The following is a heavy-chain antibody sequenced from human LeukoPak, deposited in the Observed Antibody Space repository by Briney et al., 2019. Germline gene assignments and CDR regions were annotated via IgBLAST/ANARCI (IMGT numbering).Heavy chain of an antibody. D-gene: IGHD3-16*01. CDR3: ARELGGWTINYYGMDV. Sequence: ASVKVSCKASGYTFTSYYMHWVRQAPGQGLEWMGIINPSGGSTSYAQKFQGRVTMTRDTSTSTVYMELSSLRSEDTAVYYCARELGGWTINYYGMDVWGQGTTVTVSS. J-gene: IGHJ6*02. CDR1: GYTFTSYY. V-gene: IGHV1-46*01. CDR2: INPSGGST.